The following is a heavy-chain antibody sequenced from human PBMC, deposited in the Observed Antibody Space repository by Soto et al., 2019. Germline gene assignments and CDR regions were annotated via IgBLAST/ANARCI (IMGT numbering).Heavy chain of an antibody. CDR1: GYIFKNYA. CDR2: IIPVFGTP. D-gene: IGHD3-16*02. CDR3: ARHLYDYVWGSYRH. V-gene: IGHV1-69*01. J-gene: IGHJ4*02. Sequence: QVQLVQSGAEVKETGSSVKVSCKSSGYIFKNYAVTWLRQAPGQGLEWMGGIIPVFGTPDYSQKFRGRVTITADESTSPVYMELRSLTSEDTAVYYCARHLYDYVWGSYRHWGQGTLVTVSS.